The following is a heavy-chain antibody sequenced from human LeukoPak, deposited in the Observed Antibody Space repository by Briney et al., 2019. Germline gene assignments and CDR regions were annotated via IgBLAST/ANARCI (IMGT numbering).Heavy chain of an antibody. CDR2: LDYSAST. CDR1: GGPFGNHY. V-gene: IGHV4-59*08. D-gene: IGHD5-18*01. Sequence: SETLSLTCSVSGGPFGNHYWNWIRQPPGRGLEWIAYLDYSASTSDNPSLKSRVTISVDTSNNQFSLKLRSVTATDTAIYYCARGRRSYSRLDAFDIWGPGIMVTVSS. CDR3: ARGRRSYSRLDAFDI. J-gene: IGHJ3*02.